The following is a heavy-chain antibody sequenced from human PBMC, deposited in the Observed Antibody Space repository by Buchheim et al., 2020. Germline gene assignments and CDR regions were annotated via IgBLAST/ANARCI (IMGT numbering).Heavy chain of an antibody. J-gene: IGHJ4*02. CDR3: AQELRPNDS. CDR2: IGISGTYT. CDR1: EFTFRDHA. Sequence: LLVESGGDLVQPGGSLRLSCAASEFTFRDHAMTWVRQAPGKGLQWVSSIGISGTYTDYADSVGGRFSISRDNSKKTLLMQMNSLRPDDTAVYYCAQELRPNDSWGPGT. V-gene: IGHV3-23*04.